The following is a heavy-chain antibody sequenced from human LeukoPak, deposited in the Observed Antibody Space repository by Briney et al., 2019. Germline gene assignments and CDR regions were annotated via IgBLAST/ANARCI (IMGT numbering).Heavy chain of an antibody. CDR3: ARGSEYYDFWSGPIRRHYYYYYGMDV. D-gene: IGHD3-3*01. CDR2: IIPIFGTA. V-gene: IGHV1-69*01. J-gene: IGHJ6*02. Sequence: SVKVSCKASGGTFSSYAISWVRQAPGQGLEWMGGIIPIFGTANYAQKFQGRVTITADESTSIAYMELSSLRSEDTAVYYCARGSEYYDFWSGPIRRHYYYYYGMDVWGQGTTVTVSS. CDR1: GGTFSSYA.